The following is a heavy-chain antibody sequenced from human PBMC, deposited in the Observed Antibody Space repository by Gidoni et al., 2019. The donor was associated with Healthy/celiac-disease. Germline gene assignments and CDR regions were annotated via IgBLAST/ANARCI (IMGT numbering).Heavy chain of an antibody. CDR3: AKDPQVFRYYGDPREMGY. D-gene: IGHD4-17*01. J-gene: IGHJ4*02. Sequence: EVQLLESGGGLVQPGGSLRLPLAASGFPFNRSALRWVRQAPGKGLEGVSAISGSGGSTYYADSVKGRFTISRDNSKNTLYLQMNSLRAEDTAVYYCAKDPQVFRYYGDPREMGYWGQGTLVTVSS. CDR1: GFPFNRSA. CDR2: ISGSGGST. V-gene: IGHV3-23*01.